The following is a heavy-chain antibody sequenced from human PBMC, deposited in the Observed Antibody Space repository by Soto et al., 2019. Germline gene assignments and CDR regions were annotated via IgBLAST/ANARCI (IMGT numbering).Heavy chain of an antibody. CDR2: INYSGST. Sequence: ETLSLTCAVYGGSFNGYYWTWIRQPPGKGLEWIGEINYSGSTNYTPSLKSRINISVDTSKNQVSLKLSSVTAADTAVYYCVRGLELVGAHKALDYWGQGTLVTVSS. CDR3: VRGLELVGAHKALDY. CDR1: GGSFNGYY. V-gene: IGHV4-34*01. J-gene: IGHJ4*02. D-gene: IGHD1-26*01.